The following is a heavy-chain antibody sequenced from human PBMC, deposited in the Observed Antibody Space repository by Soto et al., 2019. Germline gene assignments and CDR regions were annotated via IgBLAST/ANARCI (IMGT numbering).Heavy chain of an antibody. J-gene: IGHJ4*02. D-gene: IGHD3-10*01. CDR2: ISGSGGST. Sequence: EVQLLESGGGLVQPGGSLRLSCAASGFTFSSYAMSWVRQAPGKGLEWVSAISGSGGSTYYADSVKGRFTISRYNSKNTLYLQMNSLRAEDTAVYYCAKGGLLWFGELCGAFDYWGQGTLVTVDS. CDR1: GFTFSSYA. CDR3: AKGGLLWFGELCGAFDY. V-gene: IGHV3-23*01.